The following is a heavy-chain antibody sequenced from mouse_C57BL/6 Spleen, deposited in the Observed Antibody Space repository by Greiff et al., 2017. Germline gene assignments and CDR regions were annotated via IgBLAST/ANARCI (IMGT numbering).Heavy chain of an antibody. CDR3: TRDGDSYAMDD. D-gene: IGHD2-3*01. J-gene: IGHJ4*01. Sequence: EVNVVESGEGLVKPGGSLKLSCAASGFTFSSYAMSWVRQTPEKRLEWVAYISSGGDYIYYADTVKGRFTISRDNARNTLYLQMSSLKSEDTAMYYCTRDGDSYAMDDWGQGTSVTVSS. CDR2: ISSGGDYI. V-gene: IGHV5-9-1*02. CDR1: GFTFSSYA.